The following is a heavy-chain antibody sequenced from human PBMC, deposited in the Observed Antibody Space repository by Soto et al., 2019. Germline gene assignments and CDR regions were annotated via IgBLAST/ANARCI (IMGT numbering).Heavy chain of an antibody. J-gene: IGHJ4*02. CDR2: INPNNGGT. CDR1: GGTFSSYT. V-gene: IGHV1-2*04. CDR3: ARGSPTTTPFDY. D-gene: IGHD1-1*01. Sequence: GASVKVSCKASGGTFSSYTISWVRQAPGQGLEWMGWINPNNGGTSYAQKFEGWVTMTRDTSISTAYMEVRRLTSDYTAVYYCARGSPTTTPFDYWGQGTLVTVSS.